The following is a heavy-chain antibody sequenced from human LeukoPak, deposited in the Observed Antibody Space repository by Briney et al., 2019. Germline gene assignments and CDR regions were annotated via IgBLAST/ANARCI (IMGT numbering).Heavy chain of an antibody. D-gene: IGHD6-19*01. Sequence: PGGSLRLSCAASGLTFSSYAISWVRQAPGKGLECASVISGSGGSTYYADSVKGRFTISRDNSKNTLYLQMNSLRAEDTAVYYCALSFAVADGVWNYWGQGTLVTVSS. CDR1: GLTFSSYA. V-gene: IGHV3-23*01. CDR2: ISGSGGST. J-gene: IGHJ4*02. CDR3: ALSFAVADGVWNY.